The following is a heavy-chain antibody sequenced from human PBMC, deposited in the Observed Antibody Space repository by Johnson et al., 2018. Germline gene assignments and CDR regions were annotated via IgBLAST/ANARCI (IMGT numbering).Heavy chain of an antibody. Sequence: VRLVESGGGLVKPGGSLRLSCAASGFTFSSYSMNWFRQAPGKGLEWVSSIISSSSYIYYAGSVKGRFTISRDKAKNSLYLQMNSLRAEDTAVYYRARSQAVQHWGQGTLVTVSS. CDR1: GFTFSSYS. CDR2: IISSSSYI. CDR3: ARSQAVQH. V-gene: IGHV3-21*01. J-gene: IGHJ1*01.